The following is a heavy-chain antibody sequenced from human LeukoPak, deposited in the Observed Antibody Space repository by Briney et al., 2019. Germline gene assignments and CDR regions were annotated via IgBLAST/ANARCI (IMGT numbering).Heavy chain of an antibody. D-gene: IGHD1-26*01. V-gene: IGHV1-69*01. CDR1: GGTFSSYA. CDR2: IIPIFGTA. CDR3: ATPIGELLPIV. Sequence: ASVKVSRKASGGTFSSYAISWVRQAPGQGLEWMEGIIPIFGTANYAQKFQGRVTITADESTSTAYMELSSLRSEDTAVYYCATPIGELLPIVWGQGTLVTVSS. J-gene: IGHJ4*02.